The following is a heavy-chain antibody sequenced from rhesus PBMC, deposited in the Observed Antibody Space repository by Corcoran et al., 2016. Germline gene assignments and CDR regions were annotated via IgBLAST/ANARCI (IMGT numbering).Heavy chain of an antibody. D-gene: IGHD3-3*01. CDR3: AKSQRITIFGVDNPYNSLDV. CDR1: GFTFSAYG. J-gene: IGHJ5-2*02. V-gene: IGHV3S5*01. CDR2: FSSVGDRK. Sequence: EVQLVETGGGLVQPGGSLKLSCAASGFTFSAYGMTWVRQAPGKGLAWVSRFSSVGDRKYYADSGRGRFTISRDNSKNTLSLQMNSLRAEDTAVYYCAKSQRITIFGVDNPYNSLDVWGRGVLVTVSS.